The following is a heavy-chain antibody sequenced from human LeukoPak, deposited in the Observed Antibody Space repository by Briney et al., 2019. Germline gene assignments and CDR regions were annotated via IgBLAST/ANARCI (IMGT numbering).Heavy chain of an antibody. V-gene: IGHV4-4*07. D-gene: IGHD6-13*01. CDR3: ARGIAAAATAYYSYYMDV. Sequence: KPSETLSLTCTVSGGSISSYYWSWIRQPAGKGLEWIGRIYTSGSTNYNPSLKSRVTMSVDTSKNRFSLKLSSVTAADTAVYYCARGIAAAATAYYSYYMDVWGKGTTVTVSS. CDR2: IYTSGST. CDR1: GGSISSYY. J-gene: IGHJ6*03.